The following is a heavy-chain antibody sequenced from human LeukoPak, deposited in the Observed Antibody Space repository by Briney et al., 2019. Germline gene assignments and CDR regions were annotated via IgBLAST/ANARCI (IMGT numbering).Heavy chain of an antibody. V-gene: IGHV3-33*06. J-gene: IGHJ4*02. CDR3: AKDAQRGFDYSNSLEY. CDR1: GFTFSSYS. CDR2: IWNDGTNK. Sequence: GSLRLSCVVSGFTFSSYSMHWVRQAPGKGLEWVAVIWNDGTNKYYSDSVKGRFTIYRDDSQNRVYLQMNSLRADDTALYYCAKDAQRGFDYSNSLEYWGQGALVTVSS. D-gene: IGHD4-11*01.